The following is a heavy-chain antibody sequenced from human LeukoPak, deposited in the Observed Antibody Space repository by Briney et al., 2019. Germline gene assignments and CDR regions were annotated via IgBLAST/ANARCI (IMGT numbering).Heavy chain of an antibody. J-gene: IGHJ4*02. V-gene: IGHV3-23*01. D-gene: IGHD2-15*01. CDR2: TSDSGGST. CDR1: GLTFSNYA. CDR3: ARGQYCSGGSCYPADYFDY. Sequence: PGGSLRLSCAASGLTFSNYAMSWVRQAPGRGLKWSSATSDSGGSTYYADSVKGRFTISRDNSKNTLYLQMDSLRAEDTAVYYCARGQYCSGGSCYPADYFDYWGRGTLVTVSS.